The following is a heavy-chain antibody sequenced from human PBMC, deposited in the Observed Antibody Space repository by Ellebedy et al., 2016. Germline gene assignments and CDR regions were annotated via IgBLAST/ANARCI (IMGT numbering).Heavy chain of an antibody. D-gene: IGHD3-22*01. CDR2: IYNSGTI. J-gene: IGHJ4*02. V-gene: IGHV4-39*01. Sequence: SETLSLTCSVSGGSISRSFNCWGWIRQPPGKGLEWIGSIYNSGTIYYNASLKSRVTISVDTSRNQFSLKLGSVTAADTAVYYCARGGYFDYWGQGTLVTVSS. CDR3: ARGGYFDY. CDR1: GGSISRSFNC.